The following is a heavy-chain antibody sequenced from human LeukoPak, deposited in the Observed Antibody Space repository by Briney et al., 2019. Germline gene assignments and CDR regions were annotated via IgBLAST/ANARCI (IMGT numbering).Heavy chain of an antibody. Sequence: ASVKVSCKASGYTFTSHYIHWVRQAPGQGLEWMGMINPSRGSTSYAQKFQGGLTMTRDTSTSTVYMELSSPRSEDTAVYYCTRGVQLERRYYNWFDPWGQGTLVTVSS. J-gene: IGHJ5*02. CDR1: GYTFTSHY. CDR3: TRGVQLERRYYNWFDP. CDR2: INPSRGST. D-gene: IGHD1-1*01. V-gene: IGHV1-46*01.